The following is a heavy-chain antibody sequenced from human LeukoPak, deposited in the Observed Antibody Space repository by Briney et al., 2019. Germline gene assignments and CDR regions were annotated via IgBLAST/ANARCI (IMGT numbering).Heavy chain of an antibody. CDR1: GGSISSYY. V-gene: IGHV4-59*01. CDR3: ARDGGDDAFDI. CDR2: IYYSGST. D-gene: IGHD2-15*01. J-gene: IGHJ3*02. Sequence: SETLSLTCTVSGGSISSYYWSWIRQPPGKGLEWIGYIYYSGSTNYNPSLKSRVTISVDTSKNQFSLKLSSATAADTAVYYCARDGGDDAFDIWGQGTMVTVSS.